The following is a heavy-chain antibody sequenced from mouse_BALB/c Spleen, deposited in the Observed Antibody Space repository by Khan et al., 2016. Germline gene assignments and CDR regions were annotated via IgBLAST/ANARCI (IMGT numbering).Heavy chain of an antibody. CDR2: ISDGGSYT. D-gene: IGHD2-4*01. V-gene: IGHV5-4*02. Sequence: EVELVESGGGLVKPGGSLKLSCAASGFTFSDYYMYWVRQTPEKRLEWVATISDGGSYTYYPDSVKGRFTISSDTAKHNLYLQMDRLKSEDTAMYYCAREGLRRGFAYWGQGTLVTVSA. CDR3: AREGLRRGFAY. CDR1: GFTFSDYY. J-gene: IGHJ3*01.